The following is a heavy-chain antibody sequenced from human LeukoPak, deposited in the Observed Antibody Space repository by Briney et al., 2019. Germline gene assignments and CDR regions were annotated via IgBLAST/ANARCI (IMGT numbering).Heavy chain of an antibody. CDR2: IYTSGST. J-gene: IGHJ4*02. V-gene: IGHV4-4*07. Sequence: SETLSLTCTVSGGSISSYYWSWIRQPAGKGLEWIGRIYTSGSTNYNPSLKSRVTMSADTAKNQFSLKVSSVTASDTAVYYCARADTVSTGPDFWGQETLITVSS. D-gene: IGHD1-1*01. CDR1: GGSISSYY. CDR3: ARADTVSTGPDF.